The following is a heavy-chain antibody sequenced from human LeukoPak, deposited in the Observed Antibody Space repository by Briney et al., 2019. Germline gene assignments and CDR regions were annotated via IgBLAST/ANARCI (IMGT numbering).Heavy chain of an antibody. CDR2: IRSKAYGGTT. Sequence: GGSLRLSCTASGFTFGDYAMSWVRQAPGKGLGWVGFIRSKAYGGTTEYAASVKGRFTISRDDSKSIAYLQMNSLKTEDTAVYYCTRDRGSIAARLRFFDYWGQGTLVTVSS. CDR3: TRDRGSIAARLRFFDY. CDR1: GFTFGDYA. D-gene: IGHD6-6*01. V-gene: IGHV3-49*04. J-gene: IGHJ4*02.